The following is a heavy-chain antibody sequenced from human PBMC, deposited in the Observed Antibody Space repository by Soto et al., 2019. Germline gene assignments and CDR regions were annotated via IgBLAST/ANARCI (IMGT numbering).Heavy chain of an antibody. Sequence: SETLSLTCTVSGGSISSGGYYWSWIRQHPGKGLEWIGYIYYSGSTYYNPSLKSRVTISVDTSKNQFSLKLSSVTAADTAVYYCARVLPAALGNWFDPWGQGTLVTVSS. CDR2: IYYSGST. D-gene: IGHD2-2*01. J-gene: IGHJ5*02. CDR3: ARVLPAALGNWFDP. CDR1: GGSISSGGYY. V-gene: IGHV4-31*03.